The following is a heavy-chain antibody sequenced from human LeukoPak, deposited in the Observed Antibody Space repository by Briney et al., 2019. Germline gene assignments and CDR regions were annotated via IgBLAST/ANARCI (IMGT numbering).Heavy chain of an antibody. CDR3: ARPNITSYYDSRGYVAFDV. V-gene: IGHV5-51*01. J-gene: IGHJ3*01. CDR2: IYNDNSDT. Sequence: GESTKISCKGSGYRFSAYCIAWVSQMPAKGLEWMGIIYNDNSDTRYSPSFHGQVTISADKSVSTAYLQWSSLKASDTAMYFCARPNITSYYDSRGYVAFDVWGQGTIVT. CDR1: GYRFSAYC. D-gene: IGHD3-22*01.